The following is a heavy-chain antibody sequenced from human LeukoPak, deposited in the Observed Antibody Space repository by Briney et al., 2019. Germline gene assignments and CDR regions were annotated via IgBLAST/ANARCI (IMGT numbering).Heavy chain of an antibody. D-gene: IGHD4-17*01. CDR2: INRDGSTT. J-gene: IGHJ4*02. Sequence: PGGSLRLSCAASGFTFSGNWMHWVRQAPGKGLVWVSHINRDGSTTYYADSVKGRFTISRDNAKNTLYLQMNSLRAEDTAVYYCAMDAAVKDSWGQGTLVTVSS. CDR3: AMDAAVKDS. CDR1: GFTFSGNW. V-gene: IGHV3-74*01.